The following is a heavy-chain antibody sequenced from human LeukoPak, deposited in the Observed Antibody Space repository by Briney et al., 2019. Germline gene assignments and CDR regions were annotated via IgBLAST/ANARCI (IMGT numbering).Heavy chain of an antibody. Sequence: GGSLRLSCAASGFTFSSYVMHWVRQAPGKGLEWVAIISYDGSNEYYADPVKGRFTISRDNSKNTLYLQMDCLRPEDTAVYYCARAHLSSSSTDYMDVWGKGTTVTVSS. CDR1: GFTFSSYV. D-gene: IGHD6-6*01. J-gene: IGHJ6*03. V-gene: IGHV3-30*04. CDR2: ISYDGSNE. CDR3: ARAHLSSSSTDYMDV.